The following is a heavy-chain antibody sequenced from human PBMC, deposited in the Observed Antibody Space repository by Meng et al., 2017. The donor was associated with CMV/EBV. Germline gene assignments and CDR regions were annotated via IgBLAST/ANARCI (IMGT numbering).Heavy chain of an antibody. V-gene: IGHV1-58*01. D-gene: IGHD2-2*01. CDR1: GFTFTSSA. CDR3: ARDRLGYCSSTSCYYGAD. Sequence: SVKVSCKASGFTFTSSAVQWVRQARGQRLEWIGWIVVGSGNTNYAQKFQERVTITRDMSTSTAYMELSRLRSDDTAVYYCARDRLGYCSSTSCYYGADWGQGTLVTVSS. J-gene: IGHJ4*02. CDR2: IVVGSGNT.